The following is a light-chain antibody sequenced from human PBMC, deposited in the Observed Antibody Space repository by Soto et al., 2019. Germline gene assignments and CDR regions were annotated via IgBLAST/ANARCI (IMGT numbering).Light chain of an antibody. Sequence: EVVMTQSPATLSVSPWERATLSCRASQSIRTNLAWYQQKPGQAPRLLIYDASTRATGIPARFSGSGSGTEFTLTISSLQSEDFAVYYCQQYNNWRSFGQGTKVDIK. V-gene: IGKV3D-15*01. CDR1: QSIRTN. J-gene: IGKJ1*01. CDR3: QQYNNWRS. CDR2: DAS.